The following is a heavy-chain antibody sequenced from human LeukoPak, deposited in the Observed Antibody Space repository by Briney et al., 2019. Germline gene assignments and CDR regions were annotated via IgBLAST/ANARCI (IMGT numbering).Heavy chain of an antibody. CDR1: GGFISSDY. V-gene: IGHV4-59*01. D-gene: IGHD5-12*01. Sequence: SETLSLTCTVSGGFISSDYWSWIRQPAGKGLEWIGYIYYSGSTNYNPSLKSRVTISVDTSKNQFSLKLSSVTAADTAVYYCASSDIVATRGFDPWGQGTLVTVSS. CDR2: IYYSGST. J-gene: IGHJ5*02. CDR3: ASSDIVATRGFDP.